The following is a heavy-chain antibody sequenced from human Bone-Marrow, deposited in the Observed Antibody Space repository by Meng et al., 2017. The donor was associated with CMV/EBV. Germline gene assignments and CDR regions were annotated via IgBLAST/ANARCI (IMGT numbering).Heavy chain of an antibody. CDR2: RFSRGNT. Sequence: SETLSLTCTVSGGTIINSYKYWGWIRQPPGKSLEWIGSRFSRGNTYDNPSLKSRVTVLLDTSRNQLSLKLNSVTAADTAVYYCVTGAGWFEKSEGYQYYFEQCGQGMLVTVSS. CDR3: VTGAGWFEKSEGYQYYFEQ. CDR1: GGTIINSYKY. J-gene: IGHJ4*02. V-gene: IGHV4-39*07. D-gene: IGHD3-16*02.